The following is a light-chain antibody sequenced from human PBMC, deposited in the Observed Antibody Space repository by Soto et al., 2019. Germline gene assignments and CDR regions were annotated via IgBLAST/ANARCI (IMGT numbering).Light chain of an antibody. CDR3: SSFTTSSPWG. CDR1: SSDVGGYNY. J-gene: IGLJ3*02. V-gene: IGLV2-14*01. Sequence: QSALTQPASVSGSPGQSITISCTGTSSDVGGYNYVSWYQQHPGKAPKLMIYEVSNRPSGVSNRFSGSKSGNTASLTISGHQVEVEADYYCSSFTTSSPWGFGGGTKLTVL. CDR2: EVS.